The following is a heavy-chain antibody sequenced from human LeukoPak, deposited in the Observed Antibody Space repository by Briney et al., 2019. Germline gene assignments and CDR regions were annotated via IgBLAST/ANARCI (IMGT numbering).Heavy chain of an antibody. J-gene: IGHJ6*03. Sequence: SETLSLTCAVSGYSISSSFYWGWIRQPPGKGLEWIGIIYDSGSTYYNPSLRSRITISVDTSKNQFSLNLSSVTAADTAVYYCAGSYHYYMDVWGKGTTVTVSS. CDR1: GYSISSSFY. CDR2: IYDSGST. CDR3: AGSYHYYMDV. V-gene: IGHV4-38-2*01.